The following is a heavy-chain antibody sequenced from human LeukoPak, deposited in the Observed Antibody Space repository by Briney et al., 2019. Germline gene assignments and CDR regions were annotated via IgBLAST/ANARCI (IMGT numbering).Heavy chain of an antibody. Sequence: SETLSLTCTVSGGSISGYYWSWIRQPAGKGLEWIGRIYTSGSTNYNPSLKSRVTMSVETSKNQFSLKLSSVTAADTAACYCARLDIAAVGFDYWGQGTLVTVSS. J-gene: IGHJ4*02. D-gene: IGHD6-13*01. CDR1: GGSISGYY. CDR2: IYTSGST. CDR3: ARLDIAAVGFDY. V-gene: IGHV4-4*07.